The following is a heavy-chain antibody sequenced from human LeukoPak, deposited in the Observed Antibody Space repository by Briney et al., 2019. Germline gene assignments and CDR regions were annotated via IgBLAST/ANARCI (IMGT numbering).Heavy chain of an antibody. J-gene: IGHJ5*02. D-gene: IGHD1/OR15-1a*01. CDR3: ARPKEQLWFDP. V-gene: IGHV3-74*01. CDR1: GFTFSSYW. Sequence: GGSLRLSCAASGFTFSSYWMHLVRQAPGKGLVWVSCINSDGSSTSYADSVKGRFTISRDNAKNTLYLQMNSLRAEDTAVYYCARPKEQLWFDPWGQGTLVTVSS. CDR2: INSDGSST.